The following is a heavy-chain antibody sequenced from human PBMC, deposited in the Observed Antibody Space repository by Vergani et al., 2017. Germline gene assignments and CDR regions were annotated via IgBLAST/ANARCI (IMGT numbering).Heavy chain of an antibody. V-gene: IGHV3-21*01. CDR1: GFTFSSYS. Sequence: EVQLVESGGGLVKPGGSLRLSCAASGFTFSSYSMNWVRQAPGKGLEWVSSISSSSSYIYYADSVKGRFTNSRDNAKNSLYLQMNSLRAEDTAVYYCSRDDRXCSSTSCYNYYYYGMDVWGQGTTVTVSS. D-gene: IGHD2-2*02. J-gene: IGHJ6*02. CDR3: SRDDRXCSSTSCYNYYYYGMDV. CDR2: ISSSSSYI.